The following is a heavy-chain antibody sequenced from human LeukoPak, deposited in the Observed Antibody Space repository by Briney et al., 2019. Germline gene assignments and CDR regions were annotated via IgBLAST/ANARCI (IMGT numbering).Heavy chain of an antibody. CDR2: INHSGST. V-gene: IGHV4-34*01. Sequence: SETLSLTCAVYGGFFSGHYWSWIRQPPGKGLEWIGEINHSGSTNYNPSLKSRVTISVDTSKNQFSLKLSSVTAADTAVYYCARSGYGSGRGRRFLDYWGQGTLVTVSS. CDR1: GGFFSGHY. J-gene: IGHJ4*02. D-gene: IGHD3-10*01. CDR3: ARSGYGSGRGRRFLDY.